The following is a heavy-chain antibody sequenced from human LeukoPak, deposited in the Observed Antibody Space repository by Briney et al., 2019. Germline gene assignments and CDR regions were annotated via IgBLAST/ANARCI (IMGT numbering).Heavy chain of an antibody. CDR3: AREDYSYGLDY. Sequence: PSDTLSLTCAVSGYSISSNNWWAWIRQPPGKGLEWIGYMYYSGSTNYNPSLKSRVTISVDTSKNQFSLKLSSVTAADTAVYYCAREDYSYGLDYWGQGTLVTVSS. V-gene: IGHV4-28*03. J-gene: IGHJ4*02. D-gene: IGHD5-18*01. CDR2: MYYSGST. CDR1: GYSISSNNW.